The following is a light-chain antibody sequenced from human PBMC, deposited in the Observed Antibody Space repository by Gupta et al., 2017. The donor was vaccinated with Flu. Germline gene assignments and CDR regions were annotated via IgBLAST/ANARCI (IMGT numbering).Light chain of an antibody. CDR2: EVT. CDR1: SSDVGGSNY. V-gene: IGLV2-8*01. Sequence: QSALTQPPSASGSPGPSITISCTGTSSDVGGSNYVSWYHQPPGRDPHLMIYEVTKRPSGVPDRFSGSKSGNTASLTVSGLEAEDEADYYCSANAGSNNFVFGTGTKITVL. J-gene: IGLJ1*01. CDR3: SANAGSNNFV.